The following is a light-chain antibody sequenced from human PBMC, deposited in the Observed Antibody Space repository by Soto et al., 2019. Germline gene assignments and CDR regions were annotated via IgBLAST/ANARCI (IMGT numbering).Light chain of an antibody. CDR1: SSNIGSNT. V-gene: IGLV1-44*01. CDR3: AAWADSLNGYV. Sequence: QSVLTQPPSASGTPGQRVTISCSGSSSNIGSNTVNWYQQLPGTAPKLLIYSNNQRPSGVPDRFSGSKSGTSASLAISGLQSEDEADYYCAAWADSLNGYVFGPGTKVTVL. CDR2: SNN. J-gene: IGLJ1*01.